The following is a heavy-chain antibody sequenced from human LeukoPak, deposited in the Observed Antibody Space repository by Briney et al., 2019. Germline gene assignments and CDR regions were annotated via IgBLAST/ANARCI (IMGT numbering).Heavy chain of an antibody. D-gene: IGHD6-19*01. V-gene: IGHV3-53*01. CDR2: IYSGGST. Sequence: GWSLRLSCAASGFTFSSYSMNWVRQAPGKGLEWVSVIYSGGSTYYADSVKGRFTISRDNSKNTLYLQMNSLRAEDTAVYYCARDPDSSGFFDYWGQGTLVTVSS. J-gene: IGHJ4*02. CDR3: ARDPDSSGFFDY. CDR1: GFTFSSYS.